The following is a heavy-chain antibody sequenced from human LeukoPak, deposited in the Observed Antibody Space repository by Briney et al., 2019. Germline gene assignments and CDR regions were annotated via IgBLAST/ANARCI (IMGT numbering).Heavy chain of an antibody. D-gene: IGHD1-26*01. CDR3: ARDSSIVGTTGAFDI. CDR1: GGSISTNLW. V-gene: IGHV4-4*02. J-gene: IGHJ3*02. CDR2: IYRSGST. Sequence: SGTLSLTCTVSGGSISTNLWWSRVRQTPGKRQEWIGEIYRSGSTNYNPSLMSRVTISLDKSKNQFSLKLSSVTAADTAVYYCARDSSIVGTTGAFDIWGQGTMVTVSS.